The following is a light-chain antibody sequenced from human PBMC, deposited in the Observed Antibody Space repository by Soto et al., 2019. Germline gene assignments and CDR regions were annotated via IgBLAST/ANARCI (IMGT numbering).Light chain of an antibody. CDR1: QSVSSK. CDR2: GAS. J-gene: IGKJ4*01. Sequence: ETVMTQSPATLSLSPEERATLSCRASQSVSSKLVWYQQKPGQAPRFLIYGASTRATGIPARFRGSGSGTEFTLTIDSLQSEDFAVYYCQQYDDWPPAFGGGTKVEIK. CDR3: QQYDDWPPA. V-gene: IGKV3-15*01.